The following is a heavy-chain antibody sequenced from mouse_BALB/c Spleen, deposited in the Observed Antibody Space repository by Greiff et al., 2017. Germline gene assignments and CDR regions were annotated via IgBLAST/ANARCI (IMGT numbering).Heavy chain of an antibody. CDR3: ARSGYYEDAMDY. CDR2: INPGGGGT. Sequence: VQLQQSGAELVGPGTSVTVSCKASGYAFTNYLVEWVKQRPGQGLEWIGVINPGGGGTNYNAKFKGKATLTADKSTSTAYMQLSSLTSDDSAVYFCARSGYYEDAMDYWGQGTSVTVSS. D-gene: IGHD2-3*01. J-gene: IGHJ4*01. V-gene: IGHV1-54*03. CDR1: GYAFTNYL.